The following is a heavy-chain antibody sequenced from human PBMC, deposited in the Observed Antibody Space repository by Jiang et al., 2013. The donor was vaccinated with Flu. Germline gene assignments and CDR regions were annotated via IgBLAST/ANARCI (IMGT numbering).Heavy chain of an antibody. Sequence: VQLLESGGGVVQPGRTLRLSCVASGFTFSSYGIHWVRQAPGKGLEWLSVIWDDGSNKYDADSVKGRFAVSRDNSKNTVYLQMYSLGAEDTAVYYCARDRGYARGFDYWGQGILVTVSS. CDR1: GFTFSSYG. D-gene: IGHD5-12*01. CDR2: IWDDGSNK. J-gene: IGHJ4*02. V-gene: IGHV3-33*08. CDR3: ARDRGYARGFDY.